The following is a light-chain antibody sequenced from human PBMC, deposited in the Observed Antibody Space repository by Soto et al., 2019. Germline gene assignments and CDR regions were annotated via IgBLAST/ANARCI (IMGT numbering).Light chain of an antibody. CDR2: GAS. J-gene: IGKJ1*01. CDR3: QQYSSSPTWT. CDR1: QSVSASY. Sequence: EMLLTQSPGTLSLSPGERATLSCRASQSVSASYLAWYQQKPGQAPRLLIYGASSRATGIPDRFSGSGSGIDFTLTISRLEPEDFAVYYCQQYSSSPTWTFGQGTKVDIK. V-gene: IGKV3-20*01.